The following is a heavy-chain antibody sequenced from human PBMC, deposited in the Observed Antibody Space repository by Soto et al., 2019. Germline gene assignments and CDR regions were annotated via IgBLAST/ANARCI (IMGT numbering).Heavy chain of an antibody. CDR1: GGSISSGGYY. Sequence: NPSETVSLTCTVSGGSISSGGYYWGWIRQPPGKGREWIGSIYYSGSTYYNPSLKSRVTISVDTSKNQFSLKLSSVTAADTAVYYCANLHGYCISSSSHCHSGMDVWGQGTTVTVSS. CDR3: ANLHGYCISSSSHCHSGMDV. D-gene: IGHD2-2*01. V-gene: IGHV4-39*01. J-gene: IGHJ6*02. CDR2: IYYSGST.